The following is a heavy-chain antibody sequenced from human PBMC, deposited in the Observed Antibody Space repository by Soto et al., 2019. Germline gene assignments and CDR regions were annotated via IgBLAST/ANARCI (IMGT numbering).Heavy chain of an antibody. CDR1: GFSLTTSEEA. D-gene: IGHD3-16*01. Sequence: QITLKESGPTLVRPKQTLTLTCTFSGFSLTTSEEAVGWIRQPPGQGLEWLALIYWHDEKQFSPSLKSSLTITKDTSKNQVVLTMTNMDPVDTATYFCAHRRGGYFDYWGQGTLVTVSS. V-gene: IGHV2-5*01. J-gene: IGHJ4*02. CDR2: IYWHDEK. CDR3: AHRRGGYFDY.